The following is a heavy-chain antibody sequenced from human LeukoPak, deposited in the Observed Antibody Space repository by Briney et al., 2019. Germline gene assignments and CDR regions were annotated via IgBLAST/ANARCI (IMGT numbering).Heavy chain of an antibody. J-gene: IGHJ4*02. V-gene: IGHV3-30-3*01. CDR2: ASYDGASE. D-gene: IGHD3-16*02. Sequence: GGSLRLSCAASGLTFSSHWMHWVRQAPGEGLEWVAFASYDGASEDYADSVKGRFSVSRDDSRDTLYLQMNRLRSEDTAVYYCARVVESHYYDYVWGSYRSGPFDYWGQGTLVTVSS. CDR1: GLTFSSHW. CDR3: ARVVESHYYDYVWGSYRSGPFDY.